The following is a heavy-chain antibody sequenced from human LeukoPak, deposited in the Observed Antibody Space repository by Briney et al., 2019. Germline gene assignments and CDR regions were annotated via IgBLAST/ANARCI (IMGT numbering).Heavy chain of an antibody. CDR1: GFTFSSYG. CDR2: ISSSSSYI. D-gene: IGHD2-21*02. J-gene: IGHJ3*02. CDR3: ARERRGVTVIIDAFDI. V-gene: IGHV3-21*01. Sequence: GGSLRLSCAASGFTFSSYGMHWVRQAPGKGLEWVSSISSSSSYIYYADSVIGRFTISRDNAKNSLYLHMNSLRAEDTAVYYCARERRGVTVIIDAFDIWGQGTMVTVSS.